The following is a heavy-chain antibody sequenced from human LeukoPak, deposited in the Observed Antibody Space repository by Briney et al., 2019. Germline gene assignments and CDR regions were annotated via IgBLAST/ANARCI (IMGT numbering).Heavy chain of an antibody. D-gene: IGHD6-13*01. V-gene: IGHV1-8*01. Sequence: ASVKVSCKASGYTFTSHDINWVRQATGQGLEWLGWMNPNSGNTGYAQKFQGRVTMTRNTSISTAYMELSSLRSEDTAVYYCARGLGGAVAGTWGYYYYYGMDVWGQGTTVTVSS. CDR2: MNPNSGNT. CDR3: ARGLGGAVAGTWGYYYYYGMDV. J-gene: IGHJ6*02. CDR1: GYTFTSHD.